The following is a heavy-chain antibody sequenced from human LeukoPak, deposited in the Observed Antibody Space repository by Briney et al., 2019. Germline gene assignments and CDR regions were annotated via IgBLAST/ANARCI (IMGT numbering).Heavy chain of an antibody. Sequence: GASVKVSCKASGYTFTSYYMHWVRQAPGQGLEWMGIINPFGGVTTYAQKFQGRVTMTRDTSTSTVYMELSSLRSEDTAVYYCARGWWELPRRSANDAFDIWGQGTMVTVSS. CDR3: ARGWWELPRRSANDAFDI. D-gene: IGHD1-26*01. CDR2: INPFGGVT. J-gene: IGHJ3*02. CDR1: GYTFTSYY. V-gene: IGHV1-46*01.